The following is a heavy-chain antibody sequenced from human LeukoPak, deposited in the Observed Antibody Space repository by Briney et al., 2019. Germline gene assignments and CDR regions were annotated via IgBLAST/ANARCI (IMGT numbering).Heavy chain of an antibody. CDR2: TRNKANSYTT. J-gene: IGHJ3*02. Sequence: GGSLRLSCAASGFTFSDHYMDWVRQAPGKGLGWVGRTRNKANSYTTEYAASVKGRFTISRDDSKNSLWLQMNSLKTEDTAVYYCARVSSGWYDAFDIWGQGTMVIVSS. V-gene: IGHV3-72*01. CDR1: GFTFSDHY. CDR3: ARVSSGWYDAFDI. D-gene: IGHD6-19*01.